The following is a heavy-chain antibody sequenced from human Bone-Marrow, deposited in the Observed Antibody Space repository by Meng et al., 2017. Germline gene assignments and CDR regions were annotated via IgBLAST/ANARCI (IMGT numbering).Heavy chain of an antibody. CDR3: AREGLFSSGRCGFFDF. CDR1: GFTVSSNY. J-gene: IGHJ4*02. V-gene: IGHV3-30*03. D-gene: IGHD3-22*01. CDR2: ISQDRRGT. Sequence: GESLKISCAASGFTVSSNYMSWVRQAPGKGLEWVAAISQDRRGTYFADPVKGRFTISRDSSGNTVYLELNSLRPEDTAVYYCAREGLFSSGRCGFFDFWGQGTLVTVSS.